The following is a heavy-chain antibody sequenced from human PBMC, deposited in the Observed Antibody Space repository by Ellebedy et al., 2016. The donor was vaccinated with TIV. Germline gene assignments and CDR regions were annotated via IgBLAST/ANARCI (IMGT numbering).Heavy chain of an antibody. Sequence: MPSETLSLTCTVSGGSISSYYWSCLRQPPGNRLEWIGYIYYSGSTNYNPSLKSRVTISVDTSKNQFSLKLSSVTDADTAVYYCASTQIGSTVTNPYYYGMDVWGQGTTVTVSS. CDR3: ASTQIGSTVTNPYYYGMDV. CDR2: IYYSGST. J-gene: IGHJ6*02. D-gene: IGHD4-17*01. CDR1: GGSISSYY. V-gene: IGHV4-59*01.